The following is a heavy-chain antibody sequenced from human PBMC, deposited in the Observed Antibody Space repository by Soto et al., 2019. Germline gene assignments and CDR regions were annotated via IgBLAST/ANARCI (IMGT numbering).Heavy chain of an antibody. D-gene: IGHD1-7*01. V-gene: IGHV4-59*01. CDR2: IYYSGNT. J-gene: IGHJ4*02. Sequence: SETLSLTCTVSGGSISSYYWSWIRQPPGKGLEWIGYIYYSGNTNYNPSLKSRVTISVDTSKNQFSLKLSSVTAADTAVYYCGRGEADRYNWNYGIDYWGQGTLVTVSS. CDR3: GRGEADRYNWNYGIDY. CDR1: GGSISSYY.